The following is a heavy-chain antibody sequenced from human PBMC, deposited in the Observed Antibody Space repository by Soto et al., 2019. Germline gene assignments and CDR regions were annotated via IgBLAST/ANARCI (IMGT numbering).Heavy chain of an antibody. V-gene: IGHV3-48*01. CDR1: GFTFSSYS. J-gene: IGHJ6*03. CDR2: ISSSSSTI. D-gene: IGHD2-21*01. CDR3: ARVAYCGGDCYGYYYYYMDV. Sequence: GGSLRLSCAASGFTFSSYSMNWVRQAPGKGLEWVSYISSSSSTIYYADSVKGRFTISRDNAKNSLYLQMNSLRAEDTAVYYCARVAYCGGDCYGYYYYYMDVWGKGTTVTVSS.